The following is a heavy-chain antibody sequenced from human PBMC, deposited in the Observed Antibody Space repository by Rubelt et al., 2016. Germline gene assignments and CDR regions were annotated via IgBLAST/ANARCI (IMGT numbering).Heavy chain of an antibody. Sequence: QVQLVESGGGVVQPGRSLRLSCAASGFTFSSYGMHWVRQAPGKGLEWVAVIWYDGSNKYYADSVKGRFTISRDNSKNTLYLTMNGLGAEDTAVYYCARDRAYYYDSSGPLPLYAFDVWGQGTMVTVSS. CDR3: ARDRAYYYDSSGPLPLYAFDV. CDR2: IWYDGSNK. D-gene: IGHD3-22*01. CDR1: GFTFSSYG. V-gene: IGHV3-33*01. J-gene: IGHJ3*01.